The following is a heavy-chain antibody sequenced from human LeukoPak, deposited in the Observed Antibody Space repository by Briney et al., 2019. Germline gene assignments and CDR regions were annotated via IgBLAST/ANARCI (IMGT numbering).Heavy chain of an antibody. Sequence: GGSLRLSCAASGVTLSTYAMSWARQAPGKGLEWVSAISGSGGSTYYADSVKGRFTISRDNSKNTLYLQMSSLRAEDTAVYYCAKASIGFDYWGQGTLVTVSS. D-gene: IGHD2-21*01. CDR1: GVTLSTYA. CDR2: ISGSGGST. CDR3: AKASIGFDY. J-gene: IGHJ4*02. V-gene: IGHV3-23*01.